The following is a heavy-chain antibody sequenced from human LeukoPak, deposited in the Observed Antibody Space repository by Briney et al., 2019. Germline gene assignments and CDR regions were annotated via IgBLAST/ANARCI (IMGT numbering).Heavy chain of an antibody. CDR1: GFTFISYW. CDR2: INSDGSST. J-gene: IGHJ5*02. CDR3: ARGRPGYNWFDP. V-gene: IGHV3-74*01. Sequence: GGSLRLSCAASGFTFISYWMHWVRQAPGKGLVWVSRINSDGSSTSYADSVKGRFTISRDNAKNTLYLQMNSLRAEDTAVYYCARGRPGYNWFDPWGQGTLVTVSS. D-gene: IGHD7-27*01.